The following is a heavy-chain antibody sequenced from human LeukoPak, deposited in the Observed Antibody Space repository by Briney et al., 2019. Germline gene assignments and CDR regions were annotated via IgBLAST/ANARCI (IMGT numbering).Heavy chain of an antibody. CDR2: IYYSGNT. D-gene: IGHD1-26*01. CDR1: GGSISSYY. J-gene: IGHJ4*02. CDR3: ARDIVGVTRAFGY. V-gene: IGHV4-59*01. Sequence: SETLSLTCTVSGGSISSYYWSWIRQPPGKGLEWIGYIYYSGNTNYNPSLKSRVTMSVDTSKNQFSLKLSFVTAADTAVYYCARDIVGVTRAFGYWGQGTLATVSS.